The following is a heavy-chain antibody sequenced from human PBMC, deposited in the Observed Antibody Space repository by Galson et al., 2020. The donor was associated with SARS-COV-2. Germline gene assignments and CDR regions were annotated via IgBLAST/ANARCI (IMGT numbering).Heavy chain of an antibody. CDR1: GFIFDPYA. J-gene: IGHJ4*02. Sequence: GESLRLSCEASGFIFDPYAMNWVRQAPGKGLEWVSSIAGSIEKTYYADSVTGRFTISRDNSKRILYLQMNSLRVDDTATYFCAKDRGPFSYGGSYVDHWGQGTLVAVS. V-gene: IGHV3-23*01. CDR3: AKDRGPFSYGGSYVDH. D-gene: IGHD3-16*01. CDR2: IAGSIEKT.